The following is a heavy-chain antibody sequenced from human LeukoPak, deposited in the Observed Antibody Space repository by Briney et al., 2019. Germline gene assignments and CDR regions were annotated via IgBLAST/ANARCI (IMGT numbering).Heavy chain of an antibody. V-gene: IGHV1-46*01. D-gene: IGHD5-18*01. J-gene: IGHJ4*02. Sequence: ASVKVSCKASGYTVTSHYMHWVRHAPGQGLEWMGVIHPSGSSTNYAQKFQGRVTMTKDTSTSTVYIELNSLRSEDTAVYYCARMDMDIAMVTNYLDHWGQGTLVTVSS. CDR1: GYTVTSHY. CDR2: IHPSGSST. CDR3: ARMDMDIAMVTNYLDH.